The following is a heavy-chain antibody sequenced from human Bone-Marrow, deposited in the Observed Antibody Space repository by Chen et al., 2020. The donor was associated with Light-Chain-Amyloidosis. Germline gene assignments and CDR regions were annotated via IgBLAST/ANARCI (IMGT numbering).Heavy chain of an antibody. Sequence: QLQLQESGPGLVKPSETLSLTCTVSGGSISSSSYYWGWIRQPPGKGLEWIGSIYYSGSTYYNPSLKSRVTISVDTSKNQFSLKLSSVTAADTAVYYCARHDFYGDYSLYWGQGTLVTVSS. CDR2: IYYSGST. CDR3: ARHDFYGDYSLY. V-gene: IGHV4-39*01. D-gene: IGHD4-17*01. J-gene: IGHJ4*02. CDR1: GGSISSSSYY.